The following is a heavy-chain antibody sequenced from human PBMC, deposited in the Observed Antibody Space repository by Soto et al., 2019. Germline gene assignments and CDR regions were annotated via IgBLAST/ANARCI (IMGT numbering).Heavy chain of an antibody. Sequence: PGGSLRLSCAASGLTFSSYAMHWVRQAPGKGLEWVAVISYDGSNKYYADSVKGRFTISRDNSTNTLYLQMNSLRAEDTAVYYCARDPIRSDYYGSGSYYPPDYWGQGTLVTVSS. CDR1: GLTFSSYA. D-gene: IGHD3-10*01. V-gene: IGHV3-30-3*01. J-gene: IGHJ4*02. CDR2: ISYDGSNK. CDR3: ARDPIRSDYYGSGSYYPPDY.